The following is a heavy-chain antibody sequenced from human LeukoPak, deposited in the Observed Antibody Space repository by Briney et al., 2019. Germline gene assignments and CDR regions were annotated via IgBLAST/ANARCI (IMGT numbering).Heavy chain of an antibody. J-gene: IGHJ4*02. D-gene: IGHD5-12*01. CDR2: IYTSGST. V-gene: IGHV4-38-2*02. CDR1: GYSISSGYY. Sequence: SETLSLTCTVSGYSISSGYYWGWIRQPPGKGLEWIGRIYTSGSTNYNPSLKSRVTMSVDTSKNQFSLKLSSVTAADTAVYYCARAGYRLDYWGQGTLVTVSS. CDR3: ARAGYRLDY.